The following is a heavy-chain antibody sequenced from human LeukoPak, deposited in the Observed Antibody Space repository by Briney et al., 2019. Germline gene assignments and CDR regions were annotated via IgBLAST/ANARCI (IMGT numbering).Heavy chain of an antibody. CDR2: INPSGGST. CDR3: ARGGSIAVVVAPAPNPFDI. D-gene: IGHD2-15*01. V-gene: IGHV1-46*01. J-gene: IGHJ3*02. Sequence: AASVKVSCKASGYTFTSSYIHWVRQAPGQGLEWMGKINPSGGSTNYAQKFQGRATMTRDTSTSTVYLELSSLRSDDTAVYYCARGGSIAVVVAPAPNPFDIWGQGTLVTVSS. CDR1: GYTFTSSY.